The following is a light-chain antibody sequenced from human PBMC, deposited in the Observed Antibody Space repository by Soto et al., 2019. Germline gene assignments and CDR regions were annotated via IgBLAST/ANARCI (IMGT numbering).Light chain of an antibody. V-gene: IGLV1-40*01. J-gene: IGLJ2*01. CDR3: QSYDSSLSGWV. CDR1: SSNIGTGYD. CDR2: ADN. Sequence: QSVLTQPPSVSGAPGQRVTLSCTGSSSNIGTGYDVHWYQQLPGTAPKLLIYADNNRPSGVPDRFSGSRSGTSASLAITGLQDDDEADYYCQSYDSSLSGWVFGGGTQLTVL.